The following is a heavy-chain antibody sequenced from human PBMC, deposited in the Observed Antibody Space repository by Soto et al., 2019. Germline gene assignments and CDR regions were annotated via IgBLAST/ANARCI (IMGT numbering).Heavy chain of an antibody. CDR1: GITISNYP. V-gene: IGHV3-23*01. CDR2: NSGSGDRT. D-gene: IGHD3-22*01. CDR3: VKDDGGYPSTAPH. Sequence: EVQLLESGGGLVQPGGSLRLSCAASGITISNYPMSWVRQAPGKGLDWVSGNSGSGDRTYYADSAKGRFTISKDISMNSLALQLDSLGVEDTAVYFCVKDDGGYPSTAPHWGQGTLVTVSS. J-gene: IGHJ4*02.